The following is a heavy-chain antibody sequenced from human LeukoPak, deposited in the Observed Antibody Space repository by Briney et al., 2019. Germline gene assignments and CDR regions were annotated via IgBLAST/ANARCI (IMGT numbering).Heavy chain of an antibody. CDR2: IYYSGST. D-gene: IGHD5-18*01. Sequence: SETLSLTCIVSGGSISSYYWSWIRQPPGEGLEWIGYIYYSGSTNYNPSLKSRVTISVDTSKNQFSLKLSSVTAADTAVYYCARAHSYGYDYWGQGTLVTVSS. CDR1: GGSISSYY. J-gene: IGHJ4*02. CDR3: ARAHSYGYDY. V-gene: IGHV4-59*12.